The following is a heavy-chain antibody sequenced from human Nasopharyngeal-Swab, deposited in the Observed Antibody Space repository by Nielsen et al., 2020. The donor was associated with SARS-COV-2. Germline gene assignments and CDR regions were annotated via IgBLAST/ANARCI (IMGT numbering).Heavy chain of an antibody. J-gene: IGHJ6*02. D-gene: IGHD2-2*01. CDR1: GGSFSGYY. V-gene: IGHV4-34*01. CDR3: ARVYRGYCSSTSCHEDYYYGMDV. Sequence: SETLSLTCAVYGGSFSGYYWSWIRQPPGKGLEWIGEINHSGSTNYNPSLKSRVTISVDTSKNQFSLKLSPVTAADTAVYYCARVYRGYCSSTSCHEDYYYGMDVWGQGTTVTVSS. CDR2: INHSGST.